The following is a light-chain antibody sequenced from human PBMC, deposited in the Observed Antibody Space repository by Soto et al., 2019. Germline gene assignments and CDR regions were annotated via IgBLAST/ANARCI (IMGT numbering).Light chain of an antibody. CDR1: QSISKW. J-gene: IGKJ1*01. Sequence: DIPMTQSPSPPSASVGDRVVITLPASQSISKWLAWYQQKPGRAPNFLIYDASTLESGVPSRFSGSGSGTEFTLTITNLQPDDFATFYCQQYSTFPRTFGQGTKVDIK. CDR2: DAS. CDR3: QQYSTFPRT. V-gene: IGKV1-5*01.